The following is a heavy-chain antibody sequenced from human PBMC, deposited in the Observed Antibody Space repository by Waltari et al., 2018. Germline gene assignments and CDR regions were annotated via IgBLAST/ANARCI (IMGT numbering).Heavy chain of an antibody. D-gene: IGHD4-17*01. V-gene: IGHV4-34*01. CDR1: GGSFSGYY. CDR2: SNISGGT. Sequence: QVQLQQWGAGLLKPSETLSLTCAVYGGSFSGYYWSWIRQPTGKGLEGIGESNISGGTNHHPSRKIRFPISVDTSNNQFSLKLSSVTAADTAVYYCARAKVYYGDYPNAFDIWGQATMVTVSS. CDR3: ARAKVYYGDYPNAFDI. J-gene: IGHJ3*02.